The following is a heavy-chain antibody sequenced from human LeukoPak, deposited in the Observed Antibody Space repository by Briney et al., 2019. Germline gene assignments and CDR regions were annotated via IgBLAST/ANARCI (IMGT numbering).Heavy chain of an antibody. Sequence: PSETLSLTCPVSGGSINSYYWSWIRQPPGKGLEWIGYIFYSGSTNYNPSLKSRVTISVDTPKNQFSLKLSSVTAADTAVYYCARLQFGSGNYHEVDHWGQGTLVTVSS. D-gene: IGHD3-22*01. CDR3: ARLQFGSGNYHEVDH. CDR1: GGSINSYY. J-gene: IGHJ4*02. V-gene: IGHV4-59*08. CDR2: IFYSGST.